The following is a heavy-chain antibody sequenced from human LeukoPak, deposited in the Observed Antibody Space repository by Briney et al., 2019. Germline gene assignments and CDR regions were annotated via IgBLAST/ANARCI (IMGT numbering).Heavy chain of an antibody. CDR3: ARGPGSGTYWAFDY. CDR1: GGSISSYY. Sequence: SETLSLTCTVSGGSISSYYWSWIRQPPGKGLEWIGYVYYSGSTSYNPSLKSRVTISADTSKNQFSLKLSSVTAADAAVYYCARGPGSGTYWAFDYWGQGTLVTVSS. V-gene: IGHV4-59*01. J-gene: IGHJ4*02. D-gene: IGHD1-26*01. CDR2: VYYSGST.